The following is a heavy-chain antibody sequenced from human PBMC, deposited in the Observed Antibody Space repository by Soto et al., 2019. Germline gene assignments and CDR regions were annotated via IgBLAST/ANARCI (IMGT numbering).Heavy chain of an antibody. CDR1: GFTFSSYS. Sequence: GGSLRLSCAASGFTFSSYSMNWVRQAPGKGLERVSYISSSSSTIYYADSVKGRFTISRDNAKNSLYLQMNSLRAEDTAVYYCAREFTQPYYYYYYMDVWGKGTTVTVSS. J-gene: IGHJ6*03. CDR3: AREFTQPYYYYYYMDV. CDR2: ISSSSSTI. V-gene: IGHV3-48*01. D-gene: IGHD2-2*01.